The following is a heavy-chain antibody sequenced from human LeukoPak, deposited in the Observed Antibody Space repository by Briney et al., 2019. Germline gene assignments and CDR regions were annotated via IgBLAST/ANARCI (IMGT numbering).Heavy chain of an antibody. CDR2: IWYDGSNK. CDR3: AKSGFIFEVPN. V-gene: IGHV3-33*06. CDR1: GFTFSSYG. D-gene: IGHD3-3*02. Sequence: GGSLRLSCAASGFTFSSYGMHWVRQAPGKGLEWVAVIWYDGSNKYYADSVKGRFTISRDNSKNTLYLQMNSLRAEDTAVYYCAKSGFIFEVPNWGQGTLVTVSS. J-gene: IGHJ4*02.